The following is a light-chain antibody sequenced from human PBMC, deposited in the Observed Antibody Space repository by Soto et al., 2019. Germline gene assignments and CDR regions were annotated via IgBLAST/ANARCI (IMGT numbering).Light chain of an antibody. V-gene: IGKV3-20*01. CDR2: DAS. CDR3: QQHDNSPLT. Sequence: EIVLTQSPGTLSLSPGERATLSCRASQSVSSSYLAWYQQKPGQAPRLLIYDASNRATGIPDRFSGSGSGTDFTLTISRLEPEDFAVYYCQQHDNSPLTFGGGTKVDIK. J-gene: IGKJ4*01. CDR1: QSVSSSY.